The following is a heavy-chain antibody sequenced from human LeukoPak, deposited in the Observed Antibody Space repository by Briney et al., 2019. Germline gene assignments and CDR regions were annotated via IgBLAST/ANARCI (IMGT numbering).Heavy chain of an antibody. J-gene: IGHJ3*02. V-gene: IGHV1-69*04. Sequence: GASVKVSCKASGGTFSSYAISWVRQAPGQGLEWMGRIIPILGIANYAQKFQGRVTITADKSTSTAYMEPSSLRSEDTAVYYCARLVVAATEDAFDIWGQGTMVTVSS. CDR2: IIPILGIA. D-gene: IGHD2-15*01. CDR1: GGTFSSYA. CDR3: ARLVVAATEDAFDI.